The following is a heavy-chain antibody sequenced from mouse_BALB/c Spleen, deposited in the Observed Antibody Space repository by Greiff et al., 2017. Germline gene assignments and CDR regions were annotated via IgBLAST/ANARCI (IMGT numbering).Heavy chain of an antibody. CDR3: ARQGYGSDY. D-gene: IGHD1-1*01. V-gene: IGHV5-6*01. J-gene: IGHJ2*01. Sequence: DVQLVESGGDLVKPGGSLKLSCAASGFTFSSYGMSWVRQTPDKRLEWVATISSGGSYTYYPDSVKGRFTISRDNAKNTLYLQMSSLKSEDTAMYYCARQGYGSDYWGQGTTLTVSS. CDR1: GFTFSSYG. CDR2: ISSGGSYT.